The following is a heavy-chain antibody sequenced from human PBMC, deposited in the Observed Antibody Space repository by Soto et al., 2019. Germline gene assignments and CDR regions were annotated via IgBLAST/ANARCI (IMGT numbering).Heavy chain of an antibody. Sequence: GGSLRLSCAASGFTFSSYDMHWVRQATGKGLEWVSAIGTAGDTYYPGSVKGRFTISRENAKNSLYLQMNSLRAEDTAVYYCARDYYGSGSYFFDYWGQGPLVTVSS. J-gene: IGHJ4*02. D-gene: IGHD3-10*01. CDR1: GFTFSSYD. V-gene: IGHV3-13*01. CDR3: ARDYYGSGSYFFDY. CDR2: IGTAGDT.